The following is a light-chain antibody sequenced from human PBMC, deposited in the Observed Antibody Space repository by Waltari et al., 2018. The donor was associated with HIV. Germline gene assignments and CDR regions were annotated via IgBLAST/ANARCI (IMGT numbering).Light chain of an antibody. CDR2: ANR. Sequence: QSVLTQPPSVSGATGQRVTIPCTGSRSYIGDGNDVHWYQLPPGTAPKLLIYANRNRPSGVPDRFSGSKSGTSASLAITGLQAEDEADYFCQSFDSSLSGSRVFGGGTKLTVL. CDR3: QSFDSSLSGSRV. CDR1: RSYIGDGND. J-gene: IGLJ3*02. V-gene: IGLV1-40*01.